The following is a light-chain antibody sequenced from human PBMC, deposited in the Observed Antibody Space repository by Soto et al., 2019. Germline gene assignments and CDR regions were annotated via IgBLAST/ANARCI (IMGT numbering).Light chain of an antibody. V-gene: IGKV1-9*01. J-gene: IGKJ5*01. Sequence: IQLPQSPSSLSASVGDRVTITCRASQGISSYLAWYQQKPGKAPKLLIYAASTLQSGVPSRFSGSGSGTDFTLTISSLQPEDFATYYCQQLNSYPWTFGQGTRLEI. CDR1: QGISSY. CDR3: QQLNSYPWT. CDR2: AAS.